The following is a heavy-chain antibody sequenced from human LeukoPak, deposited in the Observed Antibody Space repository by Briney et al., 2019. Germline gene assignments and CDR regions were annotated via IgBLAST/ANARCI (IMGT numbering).Heavy chain of an antibody. D-gene: IGHD3-10*01. Sequence: TGGFLRLSCVASGFTFSSYNMNWVRQAPGRGLEWVSYISSSSGTFYYADSVKGRFTISRDNAKNSLYLQMNSLRAEDTAVYYCARDGRGLGNYFDYWGQGTLVTVSS. CDR2: ISSSSGTF. J-gene: IGHJ4*02. CDR1: GFTFSSYN. CDR3: ARDGRGLGNYFDY. V-gene: IGHV3-48*01.